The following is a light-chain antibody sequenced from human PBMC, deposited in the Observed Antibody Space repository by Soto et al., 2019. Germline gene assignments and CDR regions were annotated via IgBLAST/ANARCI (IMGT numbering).Light chain of an antibody. CDR1: QSVSSS. CDR3: QQRSNWPPVT. Sequence: EIVLTQSPATLSLSPGERATLSCRASQSVSSSLAWYQQKPGQAPRLLIYDASNRATGIPARFSGSGSGTDFTLTISSLEPEDFAVYYFQQRSNWPPVTFGGGTKVEIK. J-gene: IGKJ4*01. V-gene: IGKV3-11*01. CDR2: DAS.